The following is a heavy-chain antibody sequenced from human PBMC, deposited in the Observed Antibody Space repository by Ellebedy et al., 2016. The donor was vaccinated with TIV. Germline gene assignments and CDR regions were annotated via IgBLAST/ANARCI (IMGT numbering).Heavy chain of an antibody. V-gene: IGHV6-1*01. CDR2: TYYRSKWHN. Sequence: SQTLSLTCSISGDSVSSNSAAWNWTGQSAAGGLEWQGRTYYRSKWHNEYAISVRSRITINQDKSKNQFSMQPNSVTPEDTAVYYCARAIPHFAIWGQGTLVTVSS. CDR3: ARAIPHFAI. J-gene: IGHJ3*02. D-gene: IGHD2-21*01. CDR1: GDSVSSNSAA.